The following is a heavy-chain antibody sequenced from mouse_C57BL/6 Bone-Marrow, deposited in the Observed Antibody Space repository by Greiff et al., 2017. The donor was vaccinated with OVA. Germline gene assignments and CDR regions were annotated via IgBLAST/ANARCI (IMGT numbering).Heavy chain of an antibody. D-gene: IGHD3-2*02. J-gene: IGHJ2*01. CDR2: IWTGGGT. Sequence: VKLMESGPGLVAPSQSLSITCTVSGFSLTSYAISWVRQPPGKGLEWLGVIWTGGGTNYNSALKSRLSISKDNSKSQVFLKMNSLKPDATARYDCARSGPLRLRVHYFDYWGQGTTLTVSS. V-gene: IGHV2-9-1*01. CDR1: GFSLTSYA. CDR3: ARSGPLRLRVHYFDY.